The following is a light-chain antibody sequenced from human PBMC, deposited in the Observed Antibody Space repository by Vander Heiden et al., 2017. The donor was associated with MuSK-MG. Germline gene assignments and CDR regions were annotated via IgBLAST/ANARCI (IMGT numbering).Light chain of an antibody. Sequence: EMVLKRSPATLSLSPGERATLSSRASQGVSSFLAWYTQKPGQALRLLIYDASNRATGIPARFTGTGSGTDFTLTIRRLEPEDFPINYCQQRSNAPPLSTFGP. CDR2: DAS. CDR1: QGVSSF. J-gene: IGKJ3*01. CDR3: QQRSNAPPLST. V-gene: IGKV3-11*01.